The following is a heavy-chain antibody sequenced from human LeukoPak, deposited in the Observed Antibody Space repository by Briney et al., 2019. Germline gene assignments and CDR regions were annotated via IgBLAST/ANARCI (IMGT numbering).Heavy chain of an antibody. V-gene: IGHV1-3*01. CDR1: GYTFTSYA. CDR3: ARAQDVRDDYGDYDWFDP. D-gene: IGHD4-17*01. J-gene: IGHJ5*02. CDR2: INAGNGNT. Sequence: ASVKVSCKASGYTFTSYAMHWVRQALGQRLEWMGWINAGNGNTKYSQKFQGRVTITRDTSASTAYMELSSLRSEDTAVYYCARAQDVRDDYGDYDWFDPWGQGTLVTVSS.